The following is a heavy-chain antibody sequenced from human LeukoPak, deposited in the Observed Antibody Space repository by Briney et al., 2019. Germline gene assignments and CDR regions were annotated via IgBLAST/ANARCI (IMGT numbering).Heavy chain of an antibody. Sequence: GGSLRLSCAASGFTFSSYGMHWVRQAPGKGLEWVAVISYDGSNKYYADSVKGRFTTSRDNSKNTLYLQMNSLRAEDTAVYYCAKDPGYCSSTSCYALGYFDYWGQGTLVTVSS. CDR3: AKDPGYCSSTSCYALGYFDY. CDR2: ISYDGSNK. CDR1: GFTFSSYG. V-gene: IGHV3-30*18. D-gene: IGHD2-2*01. J-gene: IGHJ4*02.